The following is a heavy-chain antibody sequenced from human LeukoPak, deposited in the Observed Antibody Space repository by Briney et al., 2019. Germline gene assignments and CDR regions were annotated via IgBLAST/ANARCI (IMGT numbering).Heavy chain of an antibody. CDR3: ARVGELELLPYYYMDV. V-gene: IGHV3-21*01. CDR2: ISAGSGYI. D-gene: IGHD1-7*01. J-gene: IGHJ6*03. Sequence: PGGSLRLSCAASGFTFSSYSMNWVRQAPGKGLEWVSSISAGSGYIYYADSVKGRFTISRDNAKNSLYLQMNSLRAEGTAVYYCARVGELELLPYYYMDVWGKGTTVTVSS. CDR1: GFTFSSYS.